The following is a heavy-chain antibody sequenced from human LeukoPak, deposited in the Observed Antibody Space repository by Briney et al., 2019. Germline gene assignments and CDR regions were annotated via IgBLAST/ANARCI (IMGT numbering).Heavy chain of an antibody. V-gene: IGHV1-69*04. CDR2: IIPILGVT. Sequence: SVKVSCKASGGTFSSYAISWVRQAPGQGLEWMGRIIPILGVTNYAQKFQDRVTITADKFTSAAYMELSGLRSEDTAVYYCARARDYYSDGTGFHPCDIWGQGTMVTVSS. D-gene: IGHD3-22*01. CDR1: GGTFSSYA. CDR3: ARARDYYSDGTGFHPCDI. J-gene: IGHJ3*02.